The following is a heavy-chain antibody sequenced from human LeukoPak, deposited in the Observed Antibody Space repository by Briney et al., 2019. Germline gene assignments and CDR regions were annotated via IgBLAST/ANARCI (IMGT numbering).Heavy chain of an antibody. CDR3: ARAPGYDTSGYPARGFDP. V-gene: IGHV4-4*02. D-gene: IGHD3-22*01. Sequence: PSETLSLTCAVSGGSISSSNWWSWVRQPPGKGLEWIGEIYHSGSTNYNPSLKSRVTISVDKSKNQFSLKLSSVTAADTAVYYCARAPGYDTSGYPARGFDPWGQGTLVTVSS. CDR2: IYHSGST. J-gene: IGHJ5*02. CDR1: GGSISSSNW.